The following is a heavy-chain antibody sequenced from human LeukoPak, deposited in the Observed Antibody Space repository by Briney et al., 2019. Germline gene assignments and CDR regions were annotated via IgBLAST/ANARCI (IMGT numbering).Heavy chain of an antibody. D-gene: IGHD3-10*01. CDR2: FSGSGRST. Sequence: QPGGSLRLSCAASGFTFSSYPMNWVRQAPGRGLEWVSAFSGSGRSTYYADSVKGRFTIYRDNSKNTLYLQMNSLRAEDTAIYYCAKGIYYYYYMDVWGKGTTVTVSS. J-gene: IGHJ6*03. CDR1: GFTFSSYP. CDR3: AKGIYYYYYMDV. V-gene: IGHV3-23*01.